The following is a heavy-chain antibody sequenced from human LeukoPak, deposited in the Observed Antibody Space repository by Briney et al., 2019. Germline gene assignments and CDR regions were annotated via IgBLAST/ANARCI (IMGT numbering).Heavy chain of an antibody. CDR3: ARGVSPLDY. D-gene: IGHD5/OR15-5a*01. CDR2: IQTSGST. J-gene: IGHJ4*02. Sequence: PSETLSLTCTVSGGSISSYFWSWIRQPAGKGPEWIGRIQTSGSTNYNPSLKSRVTMSVDTSKSQFSLKLSSVTAADTAVYYCARGVSPLDYWGQGTLVTVSS. CDR1: GGSISSYF. V-gene: IGHV4-4*07.